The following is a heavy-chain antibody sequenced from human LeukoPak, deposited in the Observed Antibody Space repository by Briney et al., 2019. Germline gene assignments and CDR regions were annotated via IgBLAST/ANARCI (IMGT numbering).Heavy chain of an antibody. V-gene: IGHV1-2*02. D-gene: IGHD3-10*01. CDR3: ARATPIYYGGIDDSYREYFHH. J-gene: IGHJ1*01. Sequence: GAPLRVSSKASRYTFTAYYIPSVREAPGQQLVGMGGINPNISVTHSAQKFPGRVTMTRHTTIRTVYMEWSRARSEDTAVYLCARATPIYYGGIDDSYREYFHHWGQGTLVTVSS. CDR2: INPNISVT. CDR1: RYTFTAYY.